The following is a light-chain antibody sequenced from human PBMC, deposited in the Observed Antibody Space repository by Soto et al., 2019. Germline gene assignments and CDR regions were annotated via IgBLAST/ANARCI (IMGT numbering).Light chain of an antibody. CDR3: VLYLGVGINWV. CDR1: SDSVSTSHS. V-gene: IGLV8-61*02. Sequence: QAVVTQEPSLSVSPGGTVTLTCGLTSDSVSTSHSPSWYQQIPGQPPRTLMYSTNTRSYGVPDCFSGSIVGNKAALTITGARADDECDYYCVLYLGVGINWVFGGGTKLTVL. J-gene: IGLJ3*02. CDR2: STN.